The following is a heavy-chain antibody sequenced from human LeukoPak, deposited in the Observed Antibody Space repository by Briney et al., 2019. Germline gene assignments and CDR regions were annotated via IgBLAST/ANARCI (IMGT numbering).Heavy chain of an antibody. CDR1: GYTFTSYD. V-gene: IGHV1-8*01. CDR3: ARASPFCGSSTSCPDV. CDR2: MNPNSGNT. J-gene: IGHJ6*04. Sequence: ASVKVSCKASGYTFTSYDINWVRQATGQGLEWMGWMNPNSGNTGYAQKFQGRVTMTRNTSISTAYMELSSLRSEDTAVYYCARASPFCGSSTSCPDVWGKGTTVTVSS. D-gene: IGHD2-2*01.